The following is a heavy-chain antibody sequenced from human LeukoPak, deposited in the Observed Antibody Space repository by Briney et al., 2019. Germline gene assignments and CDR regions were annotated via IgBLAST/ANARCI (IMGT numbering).Heavy chain of an antibody. CDR1: GGSFSGYY. D-gene: IGHD3-22*01. V-gene: IGHV4-34*01. J-gene: IGHJ5*02. CDR2: INHSGST. Sequence: SETLSLTCAVYGGSFSGYYWSWIRQPPGKGLEWIGEINHSGSTNYNPSLKSRVTISVDTSKSQFSLKLSSVTAADTAVYYCARHGEYYYDSSGYYYNWFDPWGQGTLVTVSS. CDR3: ARHGEYYYDSSGYYYNWFDP.